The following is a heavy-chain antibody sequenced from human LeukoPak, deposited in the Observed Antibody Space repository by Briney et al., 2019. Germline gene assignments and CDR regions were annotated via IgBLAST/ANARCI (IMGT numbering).Heavy chain of an antibody. CDR2: ISSNGGST. CDR1: GFTFSSYA. J-gene: IGHJ6*02. Sequence: GGSLRLSCAASGFTFSSYAMHWVRQAPGKGLEYVSAISSNGGSTYYANSVKGRFTISRDNSKNTLYLQMGSLRAEDTAVYYCASYPTWYYYGMDVWGQGTTVTVSS. CDR3: ASYPTWYYYGMDV. V-gene: IGHV3-64*01.